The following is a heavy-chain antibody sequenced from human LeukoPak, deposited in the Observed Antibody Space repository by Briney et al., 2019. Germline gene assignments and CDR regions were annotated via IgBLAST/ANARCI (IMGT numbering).Heavy chain of an antibody. CDR3: ARVPYCSSTSCYPGYRWFDP. CDR1: GGTFSSYA. CDR2: IIPILGIA. D-gene: IGHD2-2*01. V-gene: IGHV1-69*04. Sequence: SVKVSCKASGGTFSSYAISWVRQAPGQGLEWMGRIIPILGIANYAQKFQGRVTITADKSTSTAYMELSSLRSEDTAVYYCARVPYCSSTSCYPGYRWFDPWGQGTLVTVSS. J-gene: IGHJ5*02.